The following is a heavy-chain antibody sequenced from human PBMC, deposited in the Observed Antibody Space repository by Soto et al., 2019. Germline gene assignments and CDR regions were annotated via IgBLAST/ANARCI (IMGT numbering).Heavy chain of an antibody. CDR3: ARAVSPYYGFWSGYVLDY. V-gene: IGHV4-31*03. CDR2: IYYSGST. J-gene: IGHJ4*02. CDR1: GGSISSGGYY. Sequence: PSETLSLTCTVSGGSISSGGYYWSWIRQHPGKGLEWIGYIYYSGSTYYNPSLKSRVTISVDTSKNQFSLKLSSVTAADTAGYYCARAVSPYYGFWSGYVLDYWGQGTLVTVSS. D-gene: IGHD3-3*01.